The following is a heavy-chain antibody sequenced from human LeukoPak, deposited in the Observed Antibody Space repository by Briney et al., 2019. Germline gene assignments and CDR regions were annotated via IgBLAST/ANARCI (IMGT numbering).Heavy chain of an antibody. V-gene: IGHV3-30*18. D-gene: IGHD3-10*01. CDR1: GFSFKSYA. Sequence: GGSLRLSCRASGFSFKSYAMHWVRQPPGKGLEWLAFILHDGSKTYHADSINGRFTISRDNSNNTLFLQMSSLTTEDTGVYYCAKDRYGSGNNWLDPWGQGTLVTVSS. CDR2: ILHDGSKT. J-gene: IGHJ5*02. CDR3: AKDRYGSGNNWLDP.